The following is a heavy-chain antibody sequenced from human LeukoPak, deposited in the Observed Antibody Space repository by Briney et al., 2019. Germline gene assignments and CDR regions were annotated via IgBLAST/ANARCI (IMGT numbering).Heavy chain of an antibody. D-gene: IGHD6-13*01. CDR2: ISSRSSTI. CDR3: ARDHTPGGSSWYG. CDR1: GFTFSSYS. Sequence: PGGSLRLSCAASGFTFSSYSMNWVRQDPGKGLEWVSYISSRSSTIYYADSVKGRFTISRDNARNSLYLQMNSLRAEDTAVYYCARDHTPGGSSWYGWGQGTLVTVSS. J-gene: IGHJ4*02. V-gene: IGHV3-48*01.